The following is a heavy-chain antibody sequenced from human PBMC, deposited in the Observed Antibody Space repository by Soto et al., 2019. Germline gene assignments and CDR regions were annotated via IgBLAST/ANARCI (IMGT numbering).Heavy chain of an antibody. Sequence: QVQLQESGPGLVKPSETLSLTCSVSNGSISGFYWTWIRQPPGKILEWIGYIHYSGRTDYNPSLTGRATMSVDTSKTQFSLNLKSITAADTAVYYCVRVGVGIGNHFDSWGRGTLVTVSS. CDR1: NGSISGFY. D-gene: IGHD1-26*01. CDR2: IHYSGRT. J-gene: IGHJ4*02. CDR3: VRVGVGIGNHFDS. V-gene: IGHV4-59*12.